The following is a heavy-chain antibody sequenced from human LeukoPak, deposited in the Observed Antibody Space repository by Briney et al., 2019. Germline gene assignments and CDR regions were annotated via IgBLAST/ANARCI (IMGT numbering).Heavy chain of an antibody. V-gene: IGHV1-46*01. CDR2: INPSGGST. CDR3: ARDPRGNSVYVFDY. J-gene: IGHJ4*02. CDR1: GYTFTNYY. D-gene: IGHD5/OR15-5a*01. Sequence: ASVKVSCKASGYTFTNYYMHWVRQAPGQGLDWVGFINPSGGSTRYAQNFQGRVTMTRDTSTGTIYMELSSLRSEDTAVYYCARDPRGNSVYVFDYWGQGTLVTVSS.